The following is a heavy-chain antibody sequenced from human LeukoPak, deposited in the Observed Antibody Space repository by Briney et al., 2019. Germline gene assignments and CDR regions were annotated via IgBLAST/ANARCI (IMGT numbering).Heavy chain of an antibody. CDR3: ARTTSGWYEWDAFDI. Sequence: SETLSLTCTVSGGSISSYYWSWIRQPPGKGLEWIGYIYYSGSTNYNPSLKSRVTISVDTSKNQFSLKLSSVTAADAAVYYCARTTSGWYEWDAFDIWGQGTMVTVSS. CDR2: IYYSGST. V-gene: IGHV4-59*08. J-gene: IGHJ3*02. CDR1: GGSISSYY. D-gene: IGHD6-19*01.